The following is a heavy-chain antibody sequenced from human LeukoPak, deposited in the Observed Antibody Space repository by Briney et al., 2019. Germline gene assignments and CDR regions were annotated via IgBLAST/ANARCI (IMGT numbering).Heavy chain of an antibody. Sequence: SETLSLTCAVSAASISNYYWSWIRQAPGKGLEWIGYISTSGSTNYNPSLKSRVSISLDTSKNRFSLNLNFVTAADTAVYYCASPRSGYLYTFDYWGQGALVTVSS. J-gene: IGHJ4*02. CDR3: ASPRSGYLYTFDY. D-gene: IGHD3-22*01. CDR2: ISTSGST. CDR1: AASISNYY. V-gene: IGHV4-4*09.